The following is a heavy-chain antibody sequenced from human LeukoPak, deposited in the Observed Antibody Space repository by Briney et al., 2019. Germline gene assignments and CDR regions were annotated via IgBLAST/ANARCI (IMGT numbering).Heavy chain of an antibody. D-gene: IGHD3-10*01. V-gene: IGHV1-69*05. CDR1: GGTFSSYA. Sequence: ASVKVSCKASGGTFSSYAISWVRQAPGQGLEWMGGIIPIFGTANYAQKFQGRVAMTTDTSTSTAYMELRSLRSDDTAVYYCARGGTGYYGSGLDYWGQGTLVTVSS. J-gene: IGHJ4*02. CDR2: IIPIFGTA. CDR3: ARGGTGYYGSGLDY.